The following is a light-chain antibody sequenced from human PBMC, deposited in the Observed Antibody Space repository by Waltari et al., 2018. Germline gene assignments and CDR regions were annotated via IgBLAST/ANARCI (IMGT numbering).Light chain of an antibody. J-gene: IGKJ5*01. V-gene: IGKV1-9*01. CDR3: QQRHSYPIT. CDR2: TAS. Sequence: FLSASVGDRVTIPCRSSQGISSLLAWYQQKAGKAPQLLIHTASTVQGGVPSRFSGSGSGTDFTLTISSLQPEDFATYYCQQRHSYPITFGQGTRLDIK. CDR1: QGISSL.